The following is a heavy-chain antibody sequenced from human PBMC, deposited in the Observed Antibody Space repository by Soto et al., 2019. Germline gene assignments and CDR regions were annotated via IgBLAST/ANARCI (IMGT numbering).Heavy chain of an antibody. CDR2: IYYSGST. J-gene: IGHJ4*01. Sequence: PSETPSLTCTVSGGSISSYYWSWVRQRPGKGLEWIGYIYYSGSTNYNPSLKSRVTISVDTSKNQFSLKLSSVTAADTAVYYCARDPGYYDILTGYSGDYFDYWGQGTLVTVSS. D-gene: IGHD3-9*01. CDR1: GGSISSYY. CDR3: ARDPGYYDILTGYSGDYFDY. V-gene: IGHV4-59*01.